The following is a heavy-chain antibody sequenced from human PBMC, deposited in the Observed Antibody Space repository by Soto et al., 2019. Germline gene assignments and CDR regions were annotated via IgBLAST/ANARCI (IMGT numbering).Heavy chain of an antibody. Sequence: QVQLVQSGAEVKKPGASVKVSCKASGDTFTSYDIHWVRQAPGQGFEWMGIVNPSHGITSYAQKFRCRVTMTRDTSTSTVYMELSSLRSEDTAVYFCAGQMVRGMISHFEKWGQGTLVTVSS. J-gene: IGHJ4*02. CDR1: GDTFTSYD. D-gene: IGHD3-10*01. V-gene: IGHV1-46*03. CDR2: VNPSHGIT. CDR3: AGQMVRGMISHFEK.